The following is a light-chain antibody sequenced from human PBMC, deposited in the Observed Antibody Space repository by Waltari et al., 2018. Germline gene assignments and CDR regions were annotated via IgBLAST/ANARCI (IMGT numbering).Light chain of an antibody. CDR3: SSYTTSSAPGV. J-gene: IGLJ1*01. CDR1: DSDVGAYDY. CDR2: EVS. Sequence: QSALTQPAPVPGPPGQSLTISCSGTDSDVGAYDYLSWYQQHTGKAPHLIIYEVSNRPSGISNRFSASKSGNTASLTISGLQAEDEADYYCSSYTTSSAPGVFGTGTRVTVL. V-gene: IGLV2-14*01.